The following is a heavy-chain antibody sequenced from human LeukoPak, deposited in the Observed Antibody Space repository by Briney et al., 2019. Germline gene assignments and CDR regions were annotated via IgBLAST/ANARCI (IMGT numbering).Heavy chain of an antibody. V-gene: IGHV3-64*01. CDR1: GFTFSSYA. CDR3: ARGSGGVVVPAAIL. Sequence: GGSLRLSCAASGFTFSSYAMPWVRQAPGKGLEYVSAISSNGGSTYYANSVKGRFTISRDNSKNTLYLQMGSLRAEDMAVYYCARGSGGVVVPAAILWGQGTLVTVSS. D-gene: IGHD2-2*01. CDR2: ISSNGGST. J-gene: IGHJ4*02.